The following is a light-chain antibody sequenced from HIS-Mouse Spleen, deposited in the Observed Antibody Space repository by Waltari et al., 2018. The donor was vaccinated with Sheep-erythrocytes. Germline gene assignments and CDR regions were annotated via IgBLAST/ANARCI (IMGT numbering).Light chain of an antibody. V-gene: IGLV2-23*01. J-gene: IGLJ3*02. CDR3: CSYAGSSTPWV. CDR1: SRDVGSYNL. Sequence: QSALTQPASVSGSPGQSITIPCTGTSRDVGSYNLVSLYQQPPGKAPKLMIYEGSKRPSGVSNRFSGSKSGNSASLTISGLQAEDEADYYCCSYAGSSTPWVFGGGTKLTVL. CDR2: EGS.